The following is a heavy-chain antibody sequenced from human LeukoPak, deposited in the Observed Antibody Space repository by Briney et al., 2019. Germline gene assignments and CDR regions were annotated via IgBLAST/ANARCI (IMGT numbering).Heavy chain of an antibody. J-gene: IGHJ3*02. CDR3: AKVARYDSSGYYYSTPFGAFDI. Sequence: GGSLRLSCAASVFTFSSHSMSWVRQAPGKGLEWVSVISGSGGSTYYADSVKGRFTISRDNSKNTLYLQMNSLRAEDTAVYYCAKVARYDSSGYYYSTPFGAFDIWGQGTMVTVSS. CDR1: VFTFSSHS. CDR2: ISGSGGST. V-gene: IGHV3-23*01. D-gene: IGHD3-22*01.